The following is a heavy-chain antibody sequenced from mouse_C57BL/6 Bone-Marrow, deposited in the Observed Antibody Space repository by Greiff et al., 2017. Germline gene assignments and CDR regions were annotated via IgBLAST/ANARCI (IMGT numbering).Heavy chain of an antibody. Sequence: QVQLQQPGAELVKPGASVKVSCKASGYTFTSYWMHWVKQRPGQGLEWIGRIHPSDSDTNYNQKFKGKATLTVDKSSSTAYMQLSSLTSADSADYYGAIEFISTGVADYWGQGTTLTVSS. CDR1: GYTFTSYW. CDR3: AIEFISTGVADY. CDR2: IHPSDSDT. J-gene: IGHJ2*01. V-gene: IGHV1-74*01. D-gene: IGHD1-1*01.